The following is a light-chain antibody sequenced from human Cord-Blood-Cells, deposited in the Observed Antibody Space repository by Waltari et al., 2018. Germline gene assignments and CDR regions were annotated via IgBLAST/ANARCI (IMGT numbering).Light chain of an antibody. CDR2: RKQ. V-gene: IGLV1-47*01. CDR1: SSTIGSNY. Sequence: QSVLTQPPSASGSPGQRVTISCSGSSSTIGSNYLSWYQQLPGTAPKLLIYRKQKPPSGVTDRFSGSKSGTSGSLDISGLRSEDEAYYHCAAWDDSLSGPVYGGGTKLTVL. J-gene: IGLJ2*01. CDR3: AAWDDSLSGPV.